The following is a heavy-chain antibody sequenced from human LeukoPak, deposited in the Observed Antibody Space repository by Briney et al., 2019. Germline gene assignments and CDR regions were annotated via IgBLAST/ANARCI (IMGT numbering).Heavy chain of an antibody. CDR3: ASLDYYDSSGYLYY. D-gene: IGHD3-22*01. CDR2: ISYSGNT. V-gene: IGHV4-59*01. Sequence: SETLSLTCTVSGGSISSYYWSWIRQPAGKGLEWIGYISYSGNTNYNPSLKSRVTISIDTSKNQFSLKLSSVTAADTAVYYCASLDYYDSSGYLYYWGQGTLVTVSS. J-gene: IGHJ4*02. CDR1: GGSISSYY.